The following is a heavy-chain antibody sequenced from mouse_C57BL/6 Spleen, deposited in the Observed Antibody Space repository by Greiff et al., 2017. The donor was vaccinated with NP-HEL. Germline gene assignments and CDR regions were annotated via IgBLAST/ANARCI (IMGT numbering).Heavy chain of an antibody. CDR1: GYTFTSYW. Sequence: QVQLQQSGAELVMPGASVKLSCKASGYTFTSYWMHWVKQRPGQGLEWIGEIDPSDSYTNYNQKFKGKSTLTVDKSSSTAYMQLSSLTSEDSAVYYCARLDGRWYFDVWGTGTTVTVSS. CDR2: IDPSDSYT. J-gene: IGHJ1*03. CDR3: ARLDGRWYFDV. V-gene: IGHV1-69*01. D-gene: IGHD1-1*01.